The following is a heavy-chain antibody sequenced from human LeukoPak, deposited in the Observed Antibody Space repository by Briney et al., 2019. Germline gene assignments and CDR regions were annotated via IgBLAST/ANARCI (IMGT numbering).Heavy chain of an antibody. CDR3: AKDLSFGWYYFDY. CDR1: GFTFSSYA. CDR2: ISGSGGST. D-gene: IGHD2-15*01. J-gene: IGHJ4*02. V-gene: IGHV3-23*01. Sequence: GSLRLSCAASGFTFSSYALSWVRQAPGKGLEWVSAISGSGGSTYYADSVKGRFTISRDNSKNTLYLQMNSLRAEDTAVYYCAKDLSFGWYYFDYWGQGTLVTVSS.